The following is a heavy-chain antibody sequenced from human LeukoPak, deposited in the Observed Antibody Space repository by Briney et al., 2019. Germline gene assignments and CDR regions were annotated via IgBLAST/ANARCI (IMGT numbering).Heavy chain of an antibody. CDR2: IYSGGST. V-gene: IGHV3-53*01. CDR1: GFTVSSNY. Sequence: GGSLRLSCAASGFTVSSNYMSWVRQAPGKGLEWVSVIYSGGSTYYADSVKGRFTISRDNSKNTLYLQMNSLRAEDTAVYYCAKLPTYHYDSSGYYYFDNWGQGTLVTVSS. D-gene: IGHD3-22*01. J-gene: IGHJ4*02. CDR3: AKLPTYHYDSSGYYYFDN.